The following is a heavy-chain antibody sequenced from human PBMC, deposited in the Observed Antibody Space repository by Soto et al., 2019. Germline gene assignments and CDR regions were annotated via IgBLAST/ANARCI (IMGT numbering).Heavy chain of an antibody. CDR2: MNPNSGNT. CDR3: ARNFHSSSWYLSSYYYYYMDV. D-gene: IGHD6-13*01. V-gene: IGHV1-8*01. J-gene: IGHJ6*03. Sequence: ASVKVSCKASGYTFTSYDINWVRQATGQGLEWMGWMNPNSGNTGYAQKFQGRVTMTRNTSISTAYMELSSLRSEDTAVYYCARNFHSSSWYLSSYYYYYMDVWGKGTTVTVSS. CDR1: GYTFTSYD.